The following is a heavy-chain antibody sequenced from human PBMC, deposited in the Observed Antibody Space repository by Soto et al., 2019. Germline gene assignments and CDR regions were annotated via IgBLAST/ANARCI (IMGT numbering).Heavy chain of an antibody. CDR2: INPSGGSP. Sequence: QVQVVQSGAEVKKPGASVRVSCKASGYTFTSYHMHWVRQAPGQGLEWMGIINPSGGSPNYAQKCQGRVTMISDTSTSTVYLEVSGLRSEDTAVYYCARLGGVPELEPRHFVMDVWGQGPTVTVSS. D-gene: IGHD1-1*01. CDR1: GYTFTSYH. V-gene: IGHV1-46*01. CDR3: ARLGGVPELEPRHFVMDV. J-gene: IGHJ6*02.